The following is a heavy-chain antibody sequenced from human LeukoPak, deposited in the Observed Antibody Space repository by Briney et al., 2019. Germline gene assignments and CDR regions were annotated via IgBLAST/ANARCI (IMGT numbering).Heavy chain of an antibody. V-gene: IGHV3-48*01. Sequence: GGSLRLSCAASGFTFSSYSMNWVRQAPGKGLEWVSYISSNSSTIYYADSVKGRFTISRDNAKNSLYLQMNSLRVEDTAVYYCARGGAAAARKRGIDYWGQGTLVTVSS. CDR3: ARGGAAAARKRGIDY. CDR1: GFTFSSYS. J-gene: IGHJ4*02. CDR2: ISSNSSTI. D-gene: IGHD6-13*01.